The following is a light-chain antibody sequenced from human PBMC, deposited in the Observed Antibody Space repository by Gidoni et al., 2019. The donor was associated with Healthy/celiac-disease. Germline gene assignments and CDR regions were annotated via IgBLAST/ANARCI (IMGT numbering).Light chain of an antibody. CDR3: QSYDSSLSGSHVV. V-gene: IGLV1-40*01. CDR1: SSNIGAGYD. J-gene: IGLJ2*01. CDR2: GNS. Sequence: QSVLTQPPSVSGAPGQRVTISCTGSSSNIGAGYDVNWYQQLPGTAPNLLIYGNSNRPSGVPDRFSGSKSGTSASLAITGLQAEDEADYYCQSYDSSLSGSHVVFGGGTKLTVL.